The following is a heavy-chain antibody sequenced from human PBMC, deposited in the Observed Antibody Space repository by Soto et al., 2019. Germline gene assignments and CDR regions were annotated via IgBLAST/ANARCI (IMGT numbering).Heavy chain of an antibody. J-gene: IGHJ4*02. CDR2: IYYSGAT. V-gene: IGHV4-39*02. Sequence: HLQLRESGPGLVQPSETLSLTCLVSGGSISSSTYYWGWIRQPPGKGLEWIGSIYYSGATYYNPSLRSRITISMDRSKNHFSLKLTSVTAADTAIYYCAPVGIGTTTVDYWGQGTLVTVSS. CDR1: GGSISSSTYY. CDR3: APVGIGTTTVDY. D-gene: IGHD5-12*01.